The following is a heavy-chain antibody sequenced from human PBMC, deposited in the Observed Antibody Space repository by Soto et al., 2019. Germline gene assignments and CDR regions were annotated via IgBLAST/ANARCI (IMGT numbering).Heavy chain of an antibody. CDR1: GGSIRSYY. Sequence: SETLSLTCTVSGGSIRSYYWSWIRQPPGKGLELIGYIYYSGSTNYNPSLKSRVTISVDTSKNQFSLKLSSVTAADTAVYYCAIHGGGIVVVVAARGAFDIWGQGTMVTVS. CDR2: IYYSGST. CDR3: AIHGGGIVVVVAARGAFDI. D-gene: IGHD2-15*01. J-gene: IGHJ3*02. V-gene: IGHV4-59*08.